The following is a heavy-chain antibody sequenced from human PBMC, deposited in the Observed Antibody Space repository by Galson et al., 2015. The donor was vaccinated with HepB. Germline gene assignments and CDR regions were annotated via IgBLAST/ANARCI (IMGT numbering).Heavy chain of an antibody. CDR1: GFTFRNYG. V-gene: IGHV3-30*03. CDR3: VHEFCTNGVCDNFNY. CDR2: ISNDGRAQ. J-gene: IGHJ4*02. Sequence: SLRLSCATSGFTFRNYGMQWVRQAPGKGLEWVAVISNDGRAQFYADSVKGRFTISRDNSKNTLDLQMRSLRPEDTALYYCVHEFCTNGVCDNFNYWGQGTLVIVSS. D-gene: IGHD2-8*01.